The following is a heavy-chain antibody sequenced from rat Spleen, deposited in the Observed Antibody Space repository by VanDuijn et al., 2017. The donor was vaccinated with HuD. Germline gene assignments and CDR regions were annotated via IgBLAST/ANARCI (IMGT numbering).Heavy chain of an antibody. J-gene: IGHJ2*01. D-gene: IGHD1-11*01. Sequence: EVQLVESGGGLVQPGGSLKLSCAASGFTFSDYNMAWVRQAPKKCVEGVTTIIFYGSGSYYRDPVKGRFTISRDNAKSTLYLQMDSLRSEDTATYYCATHPYGGGFDYWGQGVMVTVSS. CDR2: IIFYGSGS. CDR1: GFTFSDYN. CDR3: ATHPYGGGFDY. V-gene: IGHV5S10*01.